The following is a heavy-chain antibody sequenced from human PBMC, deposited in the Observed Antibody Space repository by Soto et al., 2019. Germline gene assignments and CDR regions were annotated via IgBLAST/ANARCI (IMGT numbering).Heavy chain of an antibody. V-gene: IGHV4-4*02. CDR3: PRQKNLEQRGGGYYSGMEV. CDR2: IYHSGST. CDR1: GGSISSSNW. D-gene: IGHD1-1*01. J-gene: IGHJ6*02. Sequence: PSETLSLTCAVSGGSISSSNWWSWVRQPPGKGLEWIGEIYHSGSTNYNPSLKSRVTISVDKSKNQFSLKLSSVIAADTAVYYSPRQKNLEQRGGGYYSGMEVWGQGATITVSS.